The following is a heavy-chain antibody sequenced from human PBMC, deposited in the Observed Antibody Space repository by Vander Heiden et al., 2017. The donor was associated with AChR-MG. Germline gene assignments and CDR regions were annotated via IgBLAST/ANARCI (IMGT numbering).Heavy chain of an antibody. D-gene: IGHD3-3*01. J-gene: IGHJ4*02. Sequence: QVQLVQSGAEVKKPGASVKVSCKASGYTFTGYYMHWVRQAPGQGLEWMGRINPNSGGTNYAQKFQGRVTVTRDTSISTAYMELSRLTSDDTAVYFCARLPNYDFWCTYKPDDDYWGQGTLVTVSS. CDR2: INPNSGGT. V-gene: IGHV1-2*06. CDR1: GYTFTGYY. CDR3: ARLPNYDFWCTYKPDDDY.